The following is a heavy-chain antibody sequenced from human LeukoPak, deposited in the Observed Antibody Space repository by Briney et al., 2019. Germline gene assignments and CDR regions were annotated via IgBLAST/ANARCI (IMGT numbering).Heavy chain of an antibody. CDR3: ARYRPHYDILTGLSGTFDY. J-gene: IGHJ4*02. Sequence: GASVRVSCKTSGYTFSSHGISWVRQAPGQGLEWMGGIIPIFGTANYAQKFQGRVTITADESTSTAYMELSSLRSEDTAVYYCARYRPHYDILTGLSGTFDYWGQGTLVTVSS. CDR1: GYTFSSHG. D-gene: IGHD3-9*01. CDR2: IIPIFGTA. V-gene: IGHV1-69*13.